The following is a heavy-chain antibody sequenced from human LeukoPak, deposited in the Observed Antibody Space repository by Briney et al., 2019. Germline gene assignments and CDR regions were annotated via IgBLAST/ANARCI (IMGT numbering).Heavy chain of an antibody. Sequence: SETLSLTCTVSGGSFSSGSYYWSWIRQPPGRGLEWIVYIYYSGSTNYNPSLKSRVTITVYTSKNQFSLMLSSVTAADTAVYYCAKDLNSYGYGDYFDYGGQGTLVTVS. V-gene: IGHV4-61*01. CDR2: IYYSGST. CDR3: AKDLNSYGYGDYFDY. CDR1: GGSFSSGSYY. J-gene: IGHJ4*02. D-gene: IGHD5-18*01.